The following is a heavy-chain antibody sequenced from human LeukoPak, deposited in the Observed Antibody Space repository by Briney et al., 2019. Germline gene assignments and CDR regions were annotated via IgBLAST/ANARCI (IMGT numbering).Heavy chain of an antibody. CDR1: GFTFSSYS. V-gene: IGHV3-21*01. CDR3: AREQYITSAHFDY. CDR2: ISSSSSYI. Sequence: PGGSLRLSCAVSGFTFSSYSMNWVRQAPGKGLEWVSSISSSSSYIYYADSVKGRFTISRDNAKNSLCLQMNSLRAEDTAVYYCAREQYITSAHFDYWGQGTLVTVSS. J-gene: IGHJ4*02. D-gene: IGHD6-6*01.